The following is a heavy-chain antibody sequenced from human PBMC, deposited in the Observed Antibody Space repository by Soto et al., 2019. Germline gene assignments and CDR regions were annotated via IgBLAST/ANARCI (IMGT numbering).Heavy chain of an antibody. CDR1: GGSISSSNW. V-gene: IGHV4-4*02. Sequence: PSETLSLSCAVSGGSISSSNWWSWVRQPPGKGLEWIGEIYHSGSTNYNPSLKSRVTISVDKSKNQFSLKLSSVTAADTAVYYCASRGITMLRGRHDYSGQGTLVTVSS. D-gene: IGHD3-10*01. J-gene: IGHJ4*02. CDR3: ASRGITMLRGRHDY. CDR2: IYHSGST.